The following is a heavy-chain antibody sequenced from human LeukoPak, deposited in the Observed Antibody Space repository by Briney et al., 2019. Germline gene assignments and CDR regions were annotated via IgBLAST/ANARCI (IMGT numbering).Heavy chain of an antibody. CDR3: AREQMVRGVIISYYYGMDV. D-gene: IGHD3-10*01. V-gene: IGHV4-34*01. J-gene: IGHJ6*02. CDR1: GGSFSGYC. CDR2: VNHSGST. Sequence: SETLSLTCAVYGGSFSGYCWSWIRQPPGKGLEWIGEVNHSGSTNYNPSLKSRVTISVDTSKNQFSLKLSSVTAADTAVYYCAREQMVRGVIISYYYGMDVWGQGTTVTVSS.